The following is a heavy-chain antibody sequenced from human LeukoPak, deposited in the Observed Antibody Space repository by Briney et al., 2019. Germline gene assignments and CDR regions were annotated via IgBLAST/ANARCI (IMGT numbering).Heavy chain of an antibody. CDR1: GFTFTGYD. CDR2: ISSSGDNT. V-gene: IGHV3-23*01. J-gene: IGHJ4*02. Sequence: PGGSLRLSCAASGFTFTGYDTNWVRQSPGKGLEWVSGISSSGDNTHYADSVKGRFTISRDNSNNTLCLQMNSLRAEDTALYYCVKGGWLDNWGQGTLVTVSS. CDR3: VKGGWLDN. D-gene: IGHD1-26*01.